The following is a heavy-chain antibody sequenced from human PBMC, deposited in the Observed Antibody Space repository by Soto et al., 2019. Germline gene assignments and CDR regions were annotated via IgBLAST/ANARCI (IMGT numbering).Heavy chain of an antibody. CDR2: INPRSGST. CDR1: GYTFTSHH. Sequence: QVQLVQSGAEVQKPGASVKVSCKASGYTFTSHHMHWVRQVPGEGLEWMGMINPRSGSTNYPQRSKNRVAMTRDTSTSTAYMELSSLTSEDTAVYYCCSLDSGQGYWGQGTLVTVSS. CDR3: CSLDSGQGY. V-gene: IGHV1-46*03. J-gene: IGHJ4*02.